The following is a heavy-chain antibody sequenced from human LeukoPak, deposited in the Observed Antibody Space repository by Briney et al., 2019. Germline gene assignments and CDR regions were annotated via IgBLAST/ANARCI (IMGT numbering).Heavy chain of an antibody. CDR1: GFTFSDYY. CDR2: ISSSGSTI. J-gene: IGHJ6*03. D-gene: IGHD3-3*01. Sequence: PGGSLRLSCAASGFTFSDYYMSWIRHAPGKGLEWVSYISSSGSTIYYADSVKGRFTISRDNAKNSLYLQMNSLRAEDTAVYYCARGPDPYYDFWSGYYTYYYYYYMDVWGKGTTVTVSS. CDR3: ARGPDPYYDFWSGYYTYYYYYYMDV. V-gene: IGHV3-11*04.